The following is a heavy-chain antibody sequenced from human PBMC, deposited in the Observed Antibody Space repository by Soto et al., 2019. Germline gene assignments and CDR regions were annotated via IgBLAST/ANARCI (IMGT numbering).Heavy chain of an antibody. Sequence: QVQLVQSGAEVKKPGSSVKVSCKASGDTFSSYAISWVRQAPGQGLEWMGGIIPIFGTANYAQKFQGRGTITAAESTSTAYMELSSLRSEDTAVYYCARDGSGYRSRASPMDVWGQGTTVTVSS. J-gene: IGHJ6*02. D-gene: IGHD3-22*01. V-gene: IGHV1-69*01. CDR2: IIPIFGTA. CDR1: GDTFSSYA. CDR3: ARDGSGYRSRASPMDV.